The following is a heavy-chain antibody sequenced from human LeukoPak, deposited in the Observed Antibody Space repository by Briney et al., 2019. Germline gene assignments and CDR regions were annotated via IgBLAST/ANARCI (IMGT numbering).Heavy chain of an antibody. Sequence: GESLKISCKGSGYSFPTYWIGWVRQMPGKGLEWMGIIYPGDSDTRYSPSFQGQFTISVDKSISTAYLQWSTLKASDTAMYYCARHHRGVGADWFGPWGQGTLVTVSS. CDR2: IYPGDSDT. D-gene: IGHD1-26*01. J-gene: IGHJ5*02. CDR3: ARHHRGVGADWFGP. V-gene: IGHV5-51*01. CDR1: GYSFPTYW.